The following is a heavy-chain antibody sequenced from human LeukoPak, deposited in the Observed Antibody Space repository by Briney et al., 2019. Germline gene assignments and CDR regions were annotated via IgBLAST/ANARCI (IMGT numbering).Heavy chain of an antibody. CDR1: GYTFTSYD. D-gene: IGHD3-10*01. V-gene: IGHV1-8*01. J-gene: IGHJ4*02. CDR3: AREYGSGSYRGFDY. CDR2: MNPNSGNT. Sequence: ASVKVSCKASGYTFTSYDINWVRQATGQGLEWMGWMNPNSGNTGYAQKFQGRVTMTRDTSTSTVYMELSSLRSEDTAVYYCAREYGSGSYRGFDYWGQGTLVTVSS.